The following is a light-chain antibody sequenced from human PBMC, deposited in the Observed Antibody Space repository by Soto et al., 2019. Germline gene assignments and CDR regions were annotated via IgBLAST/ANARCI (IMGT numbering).Light chain of an antibody. CDR3: SSSAGSNIV. Sequence: QSALTQPPSASGSPGQSVTISCTGTSSDVGGYNYVSWYQQQPGKAPKLMIYEVSRRPSGVPDRFAGFKSGNTASLTVSGLQAEDEDEYYCSSSAGSNIVFGTGTKLTVL. J-gene: IGLJ1*01. V-gene: IGLV2-8*01. CDR2: EVS. CDR1: SSDVGGYNY.